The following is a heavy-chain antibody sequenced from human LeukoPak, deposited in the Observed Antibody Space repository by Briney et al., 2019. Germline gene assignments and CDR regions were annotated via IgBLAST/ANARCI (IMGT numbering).Heavy chain of an antibody. CDR1: GFTFSNYA. CDR2: IGGRGGST. V-gene: IGHV3-23*01. D-gene: IGHD4-11*01. J-gene: IGHJ4*02. Sequence: GGSLRLSCAASGFTFSNYAMSWVRQAPGKGLEWVSAIGGRGGSTYCAGSVEGRFTIFRDNSKNTLYLQMNSVRAEDMAVYYCTKDGTDYSSFDYWGQGTLVTVSS. CDR3: TKDGTDYSSFDY.